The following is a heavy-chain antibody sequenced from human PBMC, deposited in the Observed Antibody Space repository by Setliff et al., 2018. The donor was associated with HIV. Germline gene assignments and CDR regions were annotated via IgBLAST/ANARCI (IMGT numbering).Heavy chain of an antibody. D-gene: IGHD2-21*02. CDR3: ASKLWGGDYGLLDD. V-gene: IGHV1-18*01. J-gene: IGHJ4*02. CDR1: GYTFSSYG. Sequence: GASVKVSCKASGYTFSSYGISWVRQAPGQGVEWMGWISAYNGNTNYAQKLQGRVTMTTDTSTSTAYMELSSLTSEDTAVYYCASKLWGGDYGLLDDWGQGTLGTVSS. CDR2: ISAYNGNT.